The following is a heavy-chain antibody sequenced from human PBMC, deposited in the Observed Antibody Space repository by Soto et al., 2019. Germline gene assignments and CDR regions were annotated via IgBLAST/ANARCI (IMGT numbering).Heavy chain of an antibody. Sequence: ASVKVSCKASGYTFTSYYMHCVRQAPGQGLEWMGIINPSGGSTSYAQKFQGRVTMTRDTSTSTVYMELSSLRSEDTAVYYCARDCDPSYYYDSSGRSFDYWGQGTLVTVSS. CDR1: GYTFTSYY. J-gene: IGHJ4*02. D-gene: IGHD3-22*01. CDR2: INPSGGST. CDR3: ARDCDPSYYYDSSGRSFDY. V-gene: IGHV1-46*01.